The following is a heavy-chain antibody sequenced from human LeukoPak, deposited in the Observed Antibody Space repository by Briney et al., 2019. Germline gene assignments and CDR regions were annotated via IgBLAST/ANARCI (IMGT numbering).Heavy chain of an antibody. V-gene: IGHV3-23*01. CDR3: AFPAHHWLVRGAFDI. CDR1: GFTFSSYS. CDR2: ISGTGGNT. D-gene: IGHD6-19*01. J-gene: IGHJ3*02. Sequence: GGSLRLSCAASGFTFSSYSMSWVRQAPGKGLEWVSDISGTGGNTYYAESVKGRFTISRDNSKNTLYLQMNSLRAEDTAIYYCAFPAHHWLVRGAFDIWGQGTMVTVSS.